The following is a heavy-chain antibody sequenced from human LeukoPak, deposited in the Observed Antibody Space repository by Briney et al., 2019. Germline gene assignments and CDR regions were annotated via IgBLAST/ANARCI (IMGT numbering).Heavy chain of an antibody. CDR3: AKATSTTVTTPYDAFDI. Sequence: PGGSLRLSCAASGFTFSSYAMSWVRQAPGKGLEWVSAISGSGGSTYYADSVKGRFTISRDNSKNTLYLQMNSLRAEDTAVYYCAKATSTTVTTPYDAFDIWGQGQWSPSLQ. D-gene: IGHD4-17*01. V-gene: IGHV3-23*01. CDR2: ISGSGGST. J-gene: IGHJ3*02. CDR1: GFTFSSYA.